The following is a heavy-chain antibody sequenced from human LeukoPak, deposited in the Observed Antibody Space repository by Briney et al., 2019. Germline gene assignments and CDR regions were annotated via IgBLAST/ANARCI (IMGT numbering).Heavy chain of an antibody. CDR3: ARHCQQNWFDP. V-gene: IGHV4-59*08. Sequence: SETLSLTCTVSGGSISSYYWSWIRQPPGKGLEWIGYIFYSGSTNYNPSLKSRVTISVDTSKNQFSLKLSSVTAADTAVYYCARHCQQNWFDPWGQGTLVTVSS. J-gene: IGHJ5*02. CDR1: GGSISSYY. CDR2: IFYSGST. D-gene: IGHD6-13*01.